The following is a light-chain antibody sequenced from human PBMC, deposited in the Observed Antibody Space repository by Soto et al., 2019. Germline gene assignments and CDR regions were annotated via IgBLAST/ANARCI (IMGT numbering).Light chain of an antibody. CDR2: DAS. Sequence: EIVMTQSPATLSVSPGERATLSCRASQSVSNNLAWYQHKPGQAPRLLIYDASARATGIPARFSGSGSGTEFTLTISSLQSEDFAVYYCQHYSNWPPYTFGQGTKLEIK. V-gene: IGKV3-15*01. J-gene: IGKJ2*01. CDR3: QHYSNWPPYT. CDR1: QSVSNN.